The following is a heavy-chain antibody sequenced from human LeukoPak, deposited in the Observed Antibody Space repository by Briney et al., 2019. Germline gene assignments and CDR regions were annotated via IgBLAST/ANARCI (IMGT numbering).Heavy chain of an antibody. J-gene: IGHJ4*02. Sequence: ASVKVSCKASGGTFSSYVISWVRQAPGQGLEWMGRIIPILGIANYAQKFQGRVTITADKSTSTAYMELSSLRSEDTAVYYCARAGGDYYDSSGYFPFDYWGQGTLVTVSS. CDR3: ARAGGDYYDSSGYFPFDY. V-gene: IGHV1-69*04. CDR1: GGTFSSYV. D-gene: IGHD3-22*01. CDR2: IIPILGIA.